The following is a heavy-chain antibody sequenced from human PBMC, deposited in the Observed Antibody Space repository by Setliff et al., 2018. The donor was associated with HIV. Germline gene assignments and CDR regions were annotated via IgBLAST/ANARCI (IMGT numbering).Heavy chain of an antibody. V-gene: IGHV4-34*01. CDR3: WRGPGIVGASWAVIDY. CDR2: IFHNGTI. Sequence: SETLSLTCAVYGGSLSGYSWSWIRQAPGKGLEWIGEIFHNGTINFNPSLRSRVALSIDTSKSQISLNLTSLSTADTAVYYCWRGPGIVGASWAVIDYWGQGKPVTVSS. D-gene: IGHD2-21*01. J-gene: IGHJ4*02. CDR1: GGSLSGYS.